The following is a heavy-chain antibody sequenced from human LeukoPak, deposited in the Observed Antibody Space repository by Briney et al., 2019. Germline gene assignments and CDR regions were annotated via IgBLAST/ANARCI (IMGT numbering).Heavy chain of an antibody. J-gene: IGHJ6*02. V-gene: IGHV1-2*04. D-gene: IGHD6-6*01. CDR3: AVWTGIAASPDYYGMDV. CDR2: INPNSGGT. Sequence: GASVTVSFTASGYTFTGYYMHWVRQAPGQGLEWMGWINPNSGGTNYAQKFQGWVTMTRDTSISTAYMELSRLRSDDTAVYYCAVWTGIAASPDYYGMDVWGQGTTVTVSS. CDR1: GYTFTGYY.